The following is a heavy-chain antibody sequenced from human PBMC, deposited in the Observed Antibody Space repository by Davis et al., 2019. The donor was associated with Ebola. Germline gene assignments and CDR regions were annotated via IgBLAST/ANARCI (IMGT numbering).Heavy chain of an antibody. Sequence: MPGGSLRLSCAVYGGSFSSYYWSWIRQPPGKGLEWIGYIYYSGSTNYNPSLKSRVTISVDTSKNQFSLKLSSVTAADTAVYYCARGFGGGKGHWGQGTLVTVSS. CDR3: ARGFGGGKGH. D-gene: IGHD3-16*01. CDR1: GGSFSSYY. J-gene: IGHJ4*02. CDR2: IYYSGST. V-gene: IGHV4-59*01.